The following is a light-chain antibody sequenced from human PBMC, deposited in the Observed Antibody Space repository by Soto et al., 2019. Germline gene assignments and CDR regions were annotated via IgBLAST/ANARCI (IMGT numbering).Light chain of an antibody. CDR2: DND. Sequence: QSVLTQPPSASATPGQKVTISCSGSSSNIENNYVSWYQQVPGTAPKLLIYDNDRRPSGIPDRFSGSKSGTSATLGITGLQTGDEADYYCGTWDSSLSVGVFGTGTKVTVL. CDR3: GTWDSSLSVGV. J-gene: IGLJ1*01. V-gene: IGLV1-51*01. CDR1: SSNIENNY.